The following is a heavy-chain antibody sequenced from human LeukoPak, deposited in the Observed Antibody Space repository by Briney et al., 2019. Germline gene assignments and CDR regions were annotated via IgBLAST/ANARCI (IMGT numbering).Heavy chain of an antibody. D-gene: IGHD1-26*01. CDR2: ISAYNGNT. CDR3: ARAGYSRFVDDLDY. Sequence: SXXVSCKASGYIFTNYGINWVRQAPGQGLEWMGWISAYNGNTKYTQKLQDRVTMTTDSSTSTAYMELKTLRSDDTAVYFCARAGYSRFVDDLDYWGQGTLVIVSS. CDR1: GYIFTNYG. V-gene: IGHV1-18*01. J-gene: IGHJ4*02.